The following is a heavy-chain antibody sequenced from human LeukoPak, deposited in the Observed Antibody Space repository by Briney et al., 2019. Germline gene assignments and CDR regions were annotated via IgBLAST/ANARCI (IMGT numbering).Heavy chain of an antibody. CDR3: ARHNYYNFWNALNWFDP. J-gene: IGHJ5*02. D-gene: IGHD3-3*01. CDR1: GFTFSSYW. V-gene: IGHV3-7*01. CDR2: IKQDGSEK. Sequence: GGSLRLSCAASGFTFSSYWMSWVRQAPGKGLEWVANIKQDGSEKYYVDSVKGRFTISRDNAKNSLYLQMNSLRAEDTAVYYCARHNYYNFWNALNWFDPWGQGTLVTVSS.